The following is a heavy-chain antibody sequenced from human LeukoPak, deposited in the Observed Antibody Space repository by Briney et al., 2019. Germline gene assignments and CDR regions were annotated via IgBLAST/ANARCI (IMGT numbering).Heavy chain of an antibody. CDR1: GYTFTSYG. CDR3: ARDHAVAAAGRYYYYGMDV. Sequence: SVKVSCKASGYTFTSYGIRWVRQAPGQGLEWMGGIIPIFGTANYAQKFQGRVTITADESTSTAYMELSSLRSEDAAVYYCARDHAVAAAGRYYYYGMDVWGQGTTVTVSS. CDR2: IIPIFGTA. V-gene: IGHV1-69*13. J-gene: IGHJ6*02. D-gene: IGHD6-13*01.